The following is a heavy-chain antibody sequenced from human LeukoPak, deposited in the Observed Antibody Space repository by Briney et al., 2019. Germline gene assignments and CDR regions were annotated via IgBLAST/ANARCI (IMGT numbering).Heavy chain of an antibody. D-gene: IGHD3-10*01. CDR1: GFTFTNAW. CDR2: IKSKGDGETI. V-gene: IGHV3-15*01. CDR3: TTDLGLTMIRGVIVY. J-gene: IGHJ4*02. Sequence: GGSLRLSCAASGFTFTNAWMSWVRQAPGKGLEWVGRIKSKGDGETIDNAAPVKGRFTMSRDDSKATLYLQMNSLRAEDTAVYYCTTDLGLTMIRGVIVYWGQGALVTVSS.